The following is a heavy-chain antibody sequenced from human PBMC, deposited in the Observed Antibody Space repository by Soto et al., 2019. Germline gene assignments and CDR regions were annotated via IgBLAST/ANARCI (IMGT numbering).Heavy chain of an antibody. Sequence: GGSLRLSCAASGFTFSSYAMSWVRQAPGKGLEWVSAISGSGGSTYYADSVKGRFTISRDNSKNTLYLQMNSLRAEDTAVYYCAKDVEPAVQMIQGYYFDYWGQGTLVTVSS. CDR1: GFTFSSYA. CDR2: ISGSGGST. J-gene: IGHJ4*02. V-gene: IGHV3-23*01. D-gene: IGHD5-18*01. CDR3: AKDVEPAVQMIQGYYFDY.